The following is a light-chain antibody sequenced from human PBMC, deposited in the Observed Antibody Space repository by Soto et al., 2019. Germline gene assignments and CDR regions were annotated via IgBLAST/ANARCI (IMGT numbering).Light chain of an antibody. CDR1: SSNIGSKT. CDR2: SNY. J-gene: IGLJ1*01. V-gene: IGLV1-44*01. Sequence: QSVLTQPPSASGTPGQRVTISCSGSSSNIGSKTVNWYQQLPGTAPKLLIYSNYQRPSGVPDRFSGSKSGTSASLAISGLQFEDEGDYYCAAWDASLNGYVFGTGTKLTVL. CDR3: AAWDASLNGYV.